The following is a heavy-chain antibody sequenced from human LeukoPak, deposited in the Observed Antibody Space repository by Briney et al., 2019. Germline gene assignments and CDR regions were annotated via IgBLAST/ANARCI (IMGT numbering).Heavy chain of an antibody. CDR1: GGSFSGYY. CDR3: ARGGVLLWGYYYGMDV. D-gene: IGHD3-10*01. CDR2: INHSGST. Sequence: SETLSLTCAVYGGSFSGYYWSWIRQPPGKGLEWIGEINHSGSTNYNPSLKSRVTISVDTSKNQFSLKLSSVTAADTAVYYCARGGVLLWGYYYGMDVWGQGTRVTVSS. V-gene: IGHV4-34*01. J-gene: IGHJ6*02.